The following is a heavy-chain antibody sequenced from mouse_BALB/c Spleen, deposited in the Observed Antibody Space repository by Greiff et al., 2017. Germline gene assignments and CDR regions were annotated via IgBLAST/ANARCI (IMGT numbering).Heavy chain of an antibody. CDR2: IAPGSGST. J-gene: IGHJ2*01. V-gene: IGHV1S41*01. Sequence: DLVKPGASVKLSCKASGYTFTSYWINWIKQRPGQGLEWIGRIAPGSGSTYYNEMFKGKATLTVDTSSSTAYIQLSSLSSEDSAVYFCASSLYFDYWGQGTTLTVSS. CDR1: GYTFTSYW. CDR3: ASSLYFDY.